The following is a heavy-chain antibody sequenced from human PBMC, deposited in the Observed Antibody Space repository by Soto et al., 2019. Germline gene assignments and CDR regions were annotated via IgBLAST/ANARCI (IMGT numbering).Heavy chain of an antibody. Sequence: QVQLVEWGGGVVQPGRSLRLSCAASGFSISRSAMHWVRQAPGKGLEWVAVIAYDGSNRWYADSAKGRFTISRDNSKNTVYLQMSSLRGEDTAVYYCARDLQAGTDNVNWFAPWGQGTLVTVSS. CDR1: GFSISRSA. CDR2: IAYDGSNR. J-gene: IGHJ5*02. CDR3: ARDLQAGTDNVNWFAP. D-gene: IGHD1-1*01. V-gene: IGHV3-30*04.